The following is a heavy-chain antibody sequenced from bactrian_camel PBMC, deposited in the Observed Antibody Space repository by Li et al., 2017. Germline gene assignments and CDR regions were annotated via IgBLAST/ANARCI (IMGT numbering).Heavy chain of an antibody. V-gene: IGHV3S1*01. J-gene: IGHJ4*01. CDR3: AAHPSRDNCHPTFLEYRY. CDR1: GVTGSGHC. D-gene: IGHD8*01. CDR2: VYTGRRSV. Sequence: HVQLVESGGGLVQPGGSLRLSCATSGVTGSGHCIGWFRQPPGKEREAIGSVYTGRRSVYYADFAKGRFTISREVDMSRVYLQINNLQPEDTAVYYCAAHPSRDNCHPTFLEYRYWGQGTQVTVS.